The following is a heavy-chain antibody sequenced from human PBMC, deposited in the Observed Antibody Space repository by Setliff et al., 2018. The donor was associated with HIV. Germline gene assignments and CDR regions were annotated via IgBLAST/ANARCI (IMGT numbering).Heavy chain of an antibody. J-gene: IGHJ4*02. D-gene: IGHD6-6*01. CDR2: INYSGKT. CDR1: NGSFSAYY. CDR3: ARATYGSRAGTGLYFDS. V-gene: IGHV4-34*01. Sequence: SETLSLTCAVYNGSFSAYYWAWIRQPPGKGLEWIGEINYSGKTNKNPSLKSRVTISADTSRTQFSLNLISVTAADTAVYYCARATYGSRAGTGLYFDSWGQGALVTVSS.